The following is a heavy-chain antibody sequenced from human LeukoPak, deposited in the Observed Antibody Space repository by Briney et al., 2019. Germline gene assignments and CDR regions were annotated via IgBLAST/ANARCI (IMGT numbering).Heavy chain of an antibody. D-gene: IGHD5-18*01. CDR2: ISGSGGST. J-gene: IGHJ4*02. V-gene: IGHV3-23*01. CDR3: AKVGGIRLWLNEWVALWY. Sequence: GGSLRLSCAASGFTFSSYAMSWVRQAPGRGLEWVSAISGSGGSTYYADSVKGRFTISRDNSKNTLYLQMNSLRAEDTAVYYCAKVGGIRLWLNEWVALWYWGQGTLVTVSS. CDR1: GFTFSSYA.